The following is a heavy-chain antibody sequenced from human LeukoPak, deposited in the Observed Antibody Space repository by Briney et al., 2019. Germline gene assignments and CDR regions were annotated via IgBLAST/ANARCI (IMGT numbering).Heavy chain of an antibody. J-gene: IGHJ4*02. CDR3: ATTNYADYTFEY. V-gene: IGHV3-23*01. CDR2: ISGSDGTT. CDR1: GFAFSNYA. Sequence: GGSLRLSCAASGFAFSNYAMSWVRQAPGKGLEWVSVISGSDGTTYYADSVKGRFTISRDNSKNTLSLQMNSLRAEDTAVYYCATTNYADYTFEYWGQGTLVTVSS. D-gene: IGHD4-17*01.